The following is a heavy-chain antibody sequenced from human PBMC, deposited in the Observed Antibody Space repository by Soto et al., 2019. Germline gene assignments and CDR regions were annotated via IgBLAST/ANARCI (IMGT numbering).Heavy chain of an antibody. Sequence: VQLVESGGGVVQPGRSLRLSCVASGISFSTYGMHWVRQAPGKGLEWVAAISYDVKNKYYADSVRGRFTISRDNSKNTLYLQMNSLRLEDTAVYYCLTHYYDSSDKGQKFDDWGQGTQVIVSS. J-gene: IGHJ4*02. V-gene: IGHV3-30*03. CDR3: LTHYYDSSDKGQKFDD. CDR2: ISYDVKNK. D-gene: IGHD3-22*01. CDR1: GISFSTYG.